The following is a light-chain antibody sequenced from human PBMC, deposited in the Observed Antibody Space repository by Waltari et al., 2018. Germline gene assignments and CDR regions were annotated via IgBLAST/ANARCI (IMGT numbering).Light chain of an antibody. CDR1: QSVGKY. CDR3: QNHERLPAT. Sequence: EVVLTQSPGTLSLSPGERATLSCRASQSVGKYIVWYQQRPGQAPRLLLYAASTRATGIPDRFSVSGSGTDFSLTISRLEPEDFAVYYCQNHERLPATFGQGTKVEI. V-gene: IGKV3-20*01. CDR2: AAS. J-gene: IGKJ1*01.